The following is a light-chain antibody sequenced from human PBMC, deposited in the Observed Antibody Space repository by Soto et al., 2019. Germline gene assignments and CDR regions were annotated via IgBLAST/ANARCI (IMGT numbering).Light chain of an antibody. J-gene: IGLJ1*01. V-gene: IGLV2-14*01. Sequence: QSALTQPASVSGSPGQSITISCTGTSSDVGDYNYVSWYQQHPGKVPKPMIYEVSNRPSGVSNRFSGSKSGNTASLTISGLQAEDEADYYCSSYTTSGTHVFGTGTKLTVL. CDR3: SSYTTSGTHV. CDR2: EVS. CDR1: SSDVGDYNY.